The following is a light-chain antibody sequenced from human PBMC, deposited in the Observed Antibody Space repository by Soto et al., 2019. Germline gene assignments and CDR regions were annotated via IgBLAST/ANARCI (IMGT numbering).Light chain of an antibody. Sequence: QSVLTQPPSASGTPGQRVTISCSGSSSNIGTYSVSWNQQFPGTAPRLLIYSDNQRPSGVPDRFSASKSGASASLAISGLQSEDEADFYWAAWDDSLNGCVFGTGTKVTVL. V-gene: IGLV1-44*01. CDR1: SSNIGTYS. J-gene: IGLJ1*01. CDR2: SDN. CDR3: AAWDDSLNGCV.